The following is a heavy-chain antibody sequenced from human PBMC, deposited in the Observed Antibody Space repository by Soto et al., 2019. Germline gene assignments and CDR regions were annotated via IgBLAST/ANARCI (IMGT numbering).Heavy chain of an antibody. CDR3: ARSMNDYRHHHWGFDF. D-gene: IGHD3-16*02. CDR1: GGSISSSSYY. J-gene: IGHJ4*02. Sequence: SETLSLTCTVSGGSISSSSYYWGWIRQPPGKGLEWIGSIYYSGSTYYNPSLKSRVTISVDPSKNQFSLKLTSVTAADTAVYYCARSMNDYRHHHWGFDFWGQGTQVTVSS. CDR2: IYYSGST. V-gene: IGHV4-39*07.